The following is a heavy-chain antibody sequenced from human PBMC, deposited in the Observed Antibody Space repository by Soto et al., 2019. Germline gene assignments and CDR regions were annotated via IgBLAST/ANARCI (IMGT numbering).Heavy chain of an antibody. D-gene: IGHD6-13*01. Sequence: QVQLVQSGAEVKKPGASVKVSCKASGYTFTSYGISWVRQAPGQGLEWMGWISGYSGNTEYAQKFQGRVTMTTDTSTNTAYMDLRRLRHDDTAVYYCSRVLGYSSTYYMFDPWGQGTLVTVSS. CDR2: ISGYSGNT. CDR1: GYTFTSYG. V-gene: IGHV1-18*04. J-gene: IGHJ5*02. CDR3: SRVLGYSSTYYMFDP.